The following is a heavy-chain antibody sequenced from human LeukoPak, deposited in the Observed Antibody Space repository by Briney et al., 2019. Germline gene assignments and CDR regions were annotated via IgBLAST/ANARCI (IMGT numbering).Heavy chain of an antibody. CDR2: ISAYNGNT. Sequence: ASVKVSCKASGYPFTSYGISWVRQAPGQGLEWMGWISAYNGNTNYAQKLQGRVTMTTDTSTSTAYMELRSLRSDDTAVYYCARDLGGKYYYDSSGYLYWGQGTLVTVSS. D-gene: IGHD3-22*01. CDR3: ARDLGGKYYYDSSGYLY. J-gene: IGHJ4*02. V-gene: IGHV1-18*01. CDR1: GYPFTSYG.